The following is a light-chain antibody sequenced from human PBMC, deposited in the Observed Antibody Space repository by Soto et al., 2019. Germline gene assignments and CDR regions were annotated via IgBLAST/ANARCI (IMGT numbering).Light chain of an antibody. CDR3: QQYNDRPSLT. V-gene: IGKV3-15*01. Sequence: EIVMTQSPDTLSVSPGERATLSCRASQSVSSNLAWYQQKPGRAPRLLIYGASTRATGIPARFIGSGSGTEFTLTISSLLTEDFAVYYCQQYNDRPSLTFGGGTKVEIK. CDR2: GAS. CDR1: QSVSSN. J-gene: IGKJ4*02.